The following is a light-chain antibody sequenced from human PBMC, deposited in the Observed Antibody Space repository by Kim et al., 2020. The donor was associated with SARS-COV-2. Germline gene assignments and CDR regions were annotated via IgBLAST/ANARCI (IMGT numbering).Light chain of an antibody. J-gene: IGKJ3*01. V-gene: IGKV1-9*01. Sequence: DIQLTQSPSFLSASVGDRFTFTCRASQGISYYLAWYQQNPGKAPKLLIYAASTLQSGVPSRFSGSGSGTEFTLTISSLQPEDFATYHCQQLNSYPFTFGPGTKVDIK. CDR3: QQLNSYPFT. CDR1: QGISYY. CDR2: AAS.